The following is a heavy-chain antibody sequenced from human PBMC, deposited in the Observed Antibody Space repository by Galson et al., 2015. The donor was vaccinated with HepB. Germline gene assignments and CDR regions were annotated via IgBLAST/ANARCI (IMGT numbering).Heavy chain of an antibody. Sequence: LRLSCAASGFTFSSYAMHWVRQAPGKGLEWVAVISYDGSNKYYSDSVKGQFTISRDNSKNTLYLQMNSLRAEDTAVYYCAREPSGGVWFYGMDVWGQGTTVTVSS. CDR1: GFTFSSYA. CDR3: AREPSGGVWFYGMDV. J-gene: IGHJ6*02. CDR2: ISYDGSNK. V-gene: IGHV3-30*04. D-gene: IGHD2-21*01.